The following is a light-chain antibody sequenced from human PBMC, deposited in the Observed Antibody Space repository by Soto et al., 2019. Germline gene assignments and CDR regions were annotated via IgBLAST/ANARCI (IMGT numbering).Light chain of an antibody. CDR3: QHYNSYSES. Sequence: DIQMTQSPSTPYVSVGDRVTITCRARQSISCWLAGYQQKLGKAPNLLIYKASPLKSGVPSRFSGSGSGTEFTLDISGLEPDDFANNYCQHYNSYSESFGQGPKVELK. CDR1: QSISCW. V-gene: IGKV1-5*03. J-gene: IGKJ1*01. CDR2: KAS.